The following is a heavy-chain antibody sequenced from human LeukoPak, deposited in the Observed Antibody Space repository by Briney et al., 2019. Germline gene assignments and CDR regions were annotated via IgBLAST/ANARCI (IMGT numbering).Heavy chain of an antibody. J-gene: IGHJ1*01. V-gene: IGHV4-39*01. Sequence: SETLPLTCTVSGGSISSSSYYWGWIRQPPGKGLEWIGSIYYSGSTYYNPSLKSRVTISVDTSKNQFSLKLSSVTAADTAVYYCARHMVVAATVEYFQHWGQGTLVTVSS. CDR1: GGSISSSSYY. CDR2: IYYSGST. CDR3: ARHMVVAATVEYFQH. D-gene: IGHD2-15*01.